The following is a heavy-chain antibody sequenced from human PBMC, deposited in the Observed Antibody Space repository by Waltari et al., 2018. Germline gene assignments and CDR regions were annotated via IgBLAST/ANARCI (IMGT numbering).Heavy chain of an antibody. Sequence: EVQLVQSGAEVKKPGESLKISCKGSGYSFTSYWIGWVRQMPGKGLEWMGIIYPGDSETRYSPSFQGQVTISADKSISTAYLQWSSLKASDTAMYYCARQSVLLWFGEGPMDVWGKGTTVTVSS. D-gene: IGHD3-10*01. J-gene: IGHJ6*03. CDR1: GYSFTSYW. V-gene: IGHV5-51*01. CDR2: IYPGDSET. CDR3: ARQSVLLWFGEGPMDV.